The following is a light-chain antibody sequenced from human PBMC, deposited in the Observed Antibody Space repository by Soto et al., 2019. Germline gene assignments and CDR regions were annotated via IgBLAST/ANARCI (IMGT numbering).Light chain of an antibody. CDR3: QKYNNWPPHT. J-gene: IGKJ2*01. CDR2: CAS. V-gene: IGKV3-15*01. Sequence: IVMTQSPVTLSVFAGEIATLSCVASQSVSVNLAWYHQKPGQAPGLRIWCASTRATGIPGRVSGRGSWTEFTLTISRLQSEVFAVYSCQKYNNWPPHTFGQGTK. CDR1: QSVSVN.